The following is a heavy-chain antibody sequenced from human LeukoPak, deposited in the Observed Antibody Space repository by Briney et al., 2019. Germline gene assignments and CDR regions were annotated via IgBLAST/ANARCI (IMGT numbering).Heavy chain of an antibody. CDR3: ARVIRINMVWGVYMDV. V-gene: IGHV1-18*01. D-gene: IGHD3-10*01. J-gene: IGHJ6*03. CDR1: GYTFTSYG. CDR2: ISAYNGNT. Sequence: ASVKVSCKASGYTFTSYGISWVRQAPGQGLEWMGWISAYNGNTNYAQKLQGRVTMTTDTSTSTAYMELRSLRSDDTAVYYCARVIRINMVWGVYMDVWGKGTTVTVSS.